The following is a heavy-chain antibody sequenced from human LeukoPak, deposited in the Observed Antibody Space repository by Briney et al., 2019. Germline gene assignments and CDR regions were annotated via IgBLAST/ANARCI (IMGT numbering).Heavy chain of an antibody. Sequence: ASVKVSCKASGYTFTSYYMHWVRQAPGQGLEWMGIINPSGGSTSYAQKFQGRVTMTRDMSTSTVYMELSSLRSEDTAVYYCARDPHCSSTICMDGFDYWGQGTLVTVSS. CDR2: INPSGGST. D-gene: IGHD2-2*01. CDR3: ARDPHCSSTICMDGFDY. CDR1: GYTFTSYY. J-gene: IGHJ4*02. V-gene: IGHV1-46*01.